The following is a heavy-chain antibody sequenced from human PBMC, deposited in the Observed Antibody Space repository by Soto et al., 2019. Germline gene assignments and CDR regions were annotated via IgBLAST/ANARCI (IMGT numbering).Heavy chain of an antibody. CDR3: ARGRYGDY. D-gene: IGHD1-1*01. J-gene: IGHJ4*02. Sequence: QVHLVQSGAEVKKPGASVKVSCKGSGYDFTTYGITWVRQAPGQGLEWMAWISAHNGNTDYAQKLPGRVTVTRDTATSTAYMALRRLRSAGAAVYYCARGRYGDYWGQGALVTVSS. CDR1: GYDFTTYG. CDR2: ISAHNGNT. V-gene: IGHV1-18*01.